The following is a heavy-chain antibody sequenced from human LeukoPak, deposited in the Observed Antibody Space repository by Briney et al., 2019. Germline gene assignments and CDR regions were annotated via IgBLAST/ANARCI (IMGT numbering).Heavy chain of an antibody. Sequence: SVKVSCKASGGTFSSYATSWVRQAPGQGLEWMGGIIPIFGTANYAQKFQGRVTITADESTSTAYMELSSLRSEDTAVYYCARDGDYGDYAEYFQHWGQGTLVTVSS. CDR1: GGTFSSYA. D-gene: IGHD4-17*01. CDR2: IIPIFGTA. J-gene: IGHJ1*01. V-gene: IGHV1-69*13. CDR3: ARDGDYGDYAEYFQH.